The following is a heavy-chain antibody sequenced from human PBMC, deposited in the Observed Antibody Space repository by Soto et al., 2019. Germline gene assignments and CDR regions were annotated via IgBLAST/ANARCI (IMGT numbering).Heavy chain of an antibody. Sequence: GGSLSLSCAASGFTFSSYAMHWARQAPGKGLEWVSVISGSGDVTEYADSVKGRFTISRDNSKTTLYLQMNSLRAEDTAVYYCTTDPLTYYYDSSGYPDAFDIWGQGTMVTVSS. CDR1: GFTFSSYA. CDR3: TTDPLTYYYDSSGYPDAFDI. D-gene: IGHD3-22*01. CDR2: ISGSGDVT. V-gene: IGHV3-23*01. J-gene: IGHJ3*02.